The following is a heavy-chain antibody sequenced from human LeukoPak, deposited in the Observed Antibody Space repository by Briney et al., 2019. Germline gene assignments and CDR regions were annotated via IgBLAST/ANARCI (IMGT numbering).Heavy chain of an antibody. Sequence: SETLSLTCTVSGYSISSGYYWGWIRQPPGKGLEWIGSIYHSGSTYYNPSLKSRVTISVDTSKNQFSLKLSSVTAADTAVYYCARDSGITMIRDPASAFDYWGQGTLVTVSS. J-gene: IGHJ4*02. CDR3: ARDSGITMIRDPASAFDY. CDR2: IYHSGST. CDR1: GYSISSGYY. D-gene: IGHD3-22*01. V-gene: IGHV4-38-2*02.